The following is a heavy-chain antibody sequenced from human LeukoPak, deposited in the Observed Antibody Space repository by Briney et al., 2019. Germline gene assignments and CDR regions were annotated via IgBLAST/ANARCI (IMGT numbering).Heavy chain of an antibody. V-gene: IGHV4-39*07. J-gene: IGHJ5*02. D-gene: IGHD3-10*01. CDR1: GGSISSSSYY. CDR2: IYYSGST. CDR3: ARDPHGSGSPGSYNWFDP. Sequence: SETLSLTCTVSGGSISSSSYYWGWIRQPPGKGLEWIGSIYYSGSTYYNPSLKSRVTISVDTSKNQFSLKLSSVTAADTAVYYCARDPHGSGSPGSYNWFDPWGQGTLVTVSS.